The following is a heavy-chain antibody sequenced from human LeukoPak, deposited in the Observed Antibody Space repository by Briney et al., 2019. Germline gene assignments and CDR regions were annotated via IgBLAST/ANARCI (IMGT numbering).Heavy chain of an antibody. CDR1: VFTFIVAA. V-gene: IGHV3-23*01. CDR3: SKDIQLST. Sequence: GGSLRLSCAASVFTFIVAAMTWVRQAPGRGLDWVSLIGASGESTYNPDSVKGRFTISIDNSKNTLSLQMNSLRVEDRAVYFFSKDIQLSTWGLGKMVTVSS. J-gene: IGHJ3*01. D-gene: IGHD5-24*01. CDR2: IGASGEST.